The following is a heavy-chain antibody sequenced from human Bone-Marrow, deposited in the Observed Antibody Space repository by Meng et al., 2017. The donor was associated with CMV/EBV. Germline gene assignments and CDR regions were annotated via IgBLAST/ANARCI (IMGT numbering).Heavy chain of an antibody. J-gene: IGHJ6*02. CDR1: GYSLSTSGVG. V-gene: IGHV2-5*01. CDR3: AQRRRFLDV. D-gene: IGHD4-17*01. CDR2: IYWNDDK. Sequence: SGPTLVKLTQTLTLTCTFSGYSLSTSGVGVGWIRQPPGKALEWLALIYWNDDKRYSPPLKSRLTITKDTSKNHVVPTMTNMDPVDTATYYRAQRRRFLDVWGQGNTVTVSS.